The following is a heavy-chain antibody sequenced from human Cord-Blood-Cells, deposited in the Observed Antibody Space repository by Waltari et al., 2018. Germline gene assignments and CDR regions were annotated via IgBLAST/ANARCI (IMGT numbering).Heavy chain of an antibody. J-gene: IGHJ3*02. V-gene: IGHV4-34*01. CDR2: INHSGST. Sequence: QVQLQQWGAGLLKRPETLSLTCAVYGGSSSSSYWSCTRQPPGKGLEWLGEINHSGSTNYNPALKSRVTISVDTSKNQFSLKLSSVTAADTAVYYCASAMVRGVGHAFDIWGQGTMVTVSS. CDR1: GGSSSSSY. D-gene: IGHD3-10*01. CDR3: ASAMVRGVGHAFDI.